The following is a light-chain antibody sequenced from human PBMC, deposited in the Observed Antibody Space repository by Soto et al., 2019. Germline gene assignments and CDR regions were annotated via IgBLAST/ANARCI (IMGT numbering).Light chain of an antibody. Sequence: EIVMTQSPATLSVSPGEGATLSCRASQSISTTVAWYQQKPGQAPRLLIYGASSRATGVPDRVSGSGSGTDFTLTINRLEPEDFAVYYCQQYGNFPYTFGQGTKLEIK. CDR3: QQYGNFPYT. CDR1: QSISTT. CDR2: GAS. V-gene: IGKV3-20*01. J-gene: IGKJ2*01.